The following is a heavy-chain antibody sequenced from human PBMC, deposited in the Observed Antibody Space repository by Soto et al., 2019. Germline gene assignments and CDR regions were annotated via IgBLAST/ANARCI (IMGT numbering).Heavy chain of an antibody. Sequence: GSLRLSCATSGGTFGAYSMNWVRQAPGKGLEWVSSISSSGTYIHYADSLKGRFTISRDNAKNSLYLQMISLRAEDTAVYYCARDPSDCSSTSCWGYYALDVWGQGTTVPVSS. CDR3: ARDPSDCSSTSCWGYYALDV. CDR2: ISSSGTYI. D-gene: IGHD2-2*01. V-gene: IGHV3-21*01. CDR1: GGTFGAYS. J-gene: IGHJ6*02.